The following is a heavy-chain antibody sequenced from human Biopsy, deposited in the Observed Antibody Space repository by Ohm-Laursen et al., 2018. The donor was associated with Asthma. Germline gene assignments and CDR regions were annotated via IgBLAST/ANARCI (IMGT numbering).Heavy chain of an antibody. D-gene: IGHD2/OR15-2a*01. CDR2: ISGSSIII. J-gene: IGHJ5*02. CDR3: ARDESFSMASGSWFDP. Sequence: SLRLSCSASGFNFGDYAMAWVRQAPGKGLEWVSTISGSSIIIHYGGSVKGRFTISRDNSKNTMYLVMNSLRPEDTAVYYWARDESFSMASGSWFDPWGQGTLVTVSS. V-gene: IGHV3-23*01. CDR1: GFNFGDYA.